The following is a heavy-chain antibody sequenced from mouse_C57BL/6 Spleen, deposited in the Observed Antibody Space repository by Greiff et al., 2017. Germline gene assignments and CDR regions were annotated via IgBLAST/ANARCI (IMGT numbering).Heavy chain of an antibody. Sequence: QVQLQQSGPELVKPGASVTLSCKASGYTFTSYDINWVKQRPGQGLEWIGWIYPRDGSTKYNEKFKGKATLTVDTSSSTAYMELHSLTSEDSAVYFCARWNYDYDDYFDYWGQGTTLTVSS. J-gene: IGHJ2*01. CDR2: IYPRDGST. CDR1: GYTFTSYD. V-gene: IGHV1-85*01. D-gene: IGHD2-4*01. CDR3: ARWNYDYDDYFDY.